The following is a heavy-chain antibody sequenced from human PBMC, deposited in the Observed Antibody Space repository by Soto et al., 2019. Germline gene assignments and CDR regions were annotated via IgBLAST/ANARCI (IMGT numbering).Heavy chain of an antibody. CDR1: GYSFTNYP. Sequence: ASVKVSCKASGYSFTNYPIAWVRRAPGQGLEWMGWISAYSGDTNYAQKFQGRVTMTTDTSTSTAYMELRSLRSEDTAVYYGARKPWLDAARPGYYYWMDVWGQGTTVTVSS. J-gene: IGHJ6*02. D-gene: IGHD6-6*01. V-gene: IGHV1-18*01. CDR3: ARKPWLDAARPGYYYWMDV. CDR2: ISAYSGDT.